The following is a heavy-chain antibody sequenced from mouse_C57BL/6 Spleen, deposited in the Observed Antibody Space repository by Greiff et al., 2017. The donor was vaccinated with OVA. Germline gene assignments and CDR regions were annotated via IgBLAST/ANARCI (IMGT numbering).Heavy chain of an antibody. CDR3: ARQAVYYAMDY. CDR2: ISGGGGNT. V-gene: IGHV5-9*01. J-gene: IGHJ4*01. CDR1: GFTFSSYT. D-gene: IGHD3-3*01. Sequence: EVKLMESGGGLVKPGGSLKLSCAASGFTFSSYTMSWVRQTPEKRLEWVATISGGGGNTYYPDSVKGRFTISRDNAKNTLYLQMSSLRSEDTALYYCARQAVYYAMDYWGQGTSVTVSS.